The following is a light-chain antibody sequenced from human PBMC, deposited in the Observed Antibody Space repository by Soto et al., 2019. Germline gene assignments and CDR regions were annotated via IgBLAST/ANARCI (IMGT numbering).Light chain of an antibody. Sequence: QSVLTQSASVSGSPGQSITISCTGTSSDVGGYNYVSWYQQHPGKAPKLMIYEVSSRPSGVSNRFSGSKSGNTASLTISGLQAEDEADYYCSSYTSSSTHWVFGGGTQLTVL. V-gene: IGLV2-14*01. CDR1: SSDVGGYNY. CDR2: EVS. CDR3: SSYTSSSTHWV. J-gene: IGLJ3*02.